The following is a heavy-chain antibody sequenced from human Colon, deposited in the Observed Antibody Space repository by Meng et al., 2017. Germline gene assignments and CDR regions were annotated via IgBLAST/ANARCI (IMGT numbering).Heavy chain of an antibody. CDR3: AKGDSFGV. CDR1: GYKFIDSW. Sequence: GESLKISCKDSGYKFIDSWIGWVRQMPGKGLEWMGVIYPGDSHTAYSPSFQGQVTFSVDKSTNTAYLHWTTRKASDTAMYFCAKGDSFGVWGQGTKVTVSS. D-gene: IGHD2-21*02. CDR2: IYPGDSHT. J-gene: IGHJ3*01. V-gene: IGHV5-51*01.